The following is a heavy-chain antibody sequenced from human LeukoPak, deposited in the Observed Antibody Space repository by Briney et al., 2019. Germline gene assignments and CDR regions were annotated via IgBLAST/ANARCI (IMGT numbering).Heavy chain of an antibody. D-gene: IGHD3-3*01. CDR2: IDWDDDK. V-gene: IGHV2-70*11. CDR1: GFSLSTSGMC. CDR3: ARGYYDFWSALNGMDV. Sequence: RESGPALVKPTQTLTLTCTFSGFSLSTSGMCVSWIRQPPGKALEWLARIDWDDDKYYSTSLKTRLTISKDTSKNQVVLTMTNVDPVDTATYYCARGYYDFWSALNGMDVWGQGTTVTVSS. J-gene: IGHJ6*02.